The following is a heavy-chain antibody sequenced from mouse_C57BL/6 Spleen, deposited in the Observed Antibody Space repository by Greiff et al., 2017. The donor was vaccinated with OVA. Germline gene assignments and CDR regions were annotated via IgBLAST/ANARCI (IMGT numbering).Heavy chain of an antibody. CDR2: ISSGSSTI. J-gene: IGHJ3*01. Sequence: DVKLVESGGGLVKPGGSLKLSCAASGFTFSDYGMHWVRQAPEKGLEWVAYISSGSSTIYYADTVKGRFTISRDNAKNTLFLQMTSLRSEDTAMYYCARGDGSSWFAYWGQGTLVTVSA. CDR3: ARGDGSSWFAY. V-gene: IGHV5-17*01. D-gene: IGHD1-1*01. CDR1: GFTFSDYG.